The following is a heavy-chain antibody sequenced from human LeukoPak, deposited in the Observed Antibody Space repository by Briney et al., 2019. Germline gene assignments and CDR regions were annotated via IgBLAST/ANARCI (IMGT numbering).Heavy chain of an antibody. J-gene: IGHJ1*01. CDR3: ASSQQELGYCSGGSCPRYFQH. CDR2: INHSGST. CDR1: GGSFSGYY. D-gene: IGHD2-15*01. Sequence: SETLSLTCAVYGGSFSGYYCSWLRQPPGKGLEWIGEINHSGSTNYNPSLKSRVTISVDTSKNQFSLKLSSVTAADTAVYYCASSQQELGYCSGGSCPRYFQHWGQGTLVTVSS. V-gene: IGHV4-34*01.